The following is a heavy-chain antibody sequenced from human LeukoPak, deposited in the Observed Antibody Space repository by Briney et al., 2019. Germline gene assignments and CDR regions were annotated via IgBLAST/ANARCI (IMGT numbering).Heavy chain of an antibody. Sequence: GRSLRLSCTASGFTFSSYSMNWVSRAPGKGLEWVSYISSSSSTIYYADSVKGRFTISRDNAKNSLYLQMNSLRAEDTAVYYCARISSGSPFPNYFDYWGQGTLVTVSS. D-gene: IGHD6-25*01. V-gene: IGHV3-48*04. CDR1: GFTFSSYS. CDR3: ARISSGSPFPNYFDY. CDR2: ISSSSSTI. J-gene: IGHJ4*02.